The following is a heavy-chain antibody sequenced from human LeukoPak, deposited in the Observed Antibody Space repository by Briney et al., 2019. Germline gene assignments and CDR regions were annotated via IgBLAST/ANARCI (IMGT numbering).Heavy chain of an antibody. CDR3: TRIRGYSAYDFNY. V-gene: IGHV3-15*01. CDR2: IKSKTDGVTT. D-gene: IGHD5-12*01. J-gene: IGHJ4*02. Sequence: PGGSLRLSCAASGFSFKDAWMSWVRQAPGQGLEWVGRIKSKTDGVTTDYAAPVKGRFTISRDDSRNTLYLQLNSLKTEDTALYYCTRIRGYSAYDFNYWGQGTLVTVSS. CDR1: GFSFKDAW.